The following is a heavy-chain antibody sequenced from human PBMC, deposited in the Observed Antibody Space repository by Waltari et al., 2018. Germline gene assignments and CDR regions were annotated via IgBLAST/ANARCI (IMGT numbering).Heavy chain of an antibody. J-gene: IGHJ6*03. Sequence: EVQVVECGGGLVQRGGSLRLSCEDSGFSFSSYEMYWIRQAPGKGVEWVSYIRNSGSTMYYADSVKCRFTSSRDNANNSLYLEMNSLRAEDTAVYYCARPSSEYYYYYYYMDVWGQGTTVTVS. CDR1: GFSFSSYE. CDR2: IRNSGSTM. CDR3: ARPSSEYYYYYYYMDV. V-gene: IGHV3-48*03.